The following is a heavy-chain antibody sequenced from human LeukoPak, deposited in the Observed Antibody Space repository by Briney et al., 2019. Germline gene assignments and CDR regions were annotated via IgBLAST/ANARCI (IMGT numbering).Heavy chain of an antibody. D-gene: IGHD3-3*01. CDR3: ATWGEWLLFSFDY. J-gene: IGHJ4*02. Sequence: GSSVKVSCKASGGTFSSYTISWMRQAPGQGLEWMGGTIPVLNIAQYAQKFQGRVTITTDRSTNTAYMELSSLRSEDTAVYYCATWGEWLLFSFDYWGQGTLVTVSS. CDR1: GGTFSSYT. CDR2: TIPVLNIA. V-gene: IGHV1-69*17.